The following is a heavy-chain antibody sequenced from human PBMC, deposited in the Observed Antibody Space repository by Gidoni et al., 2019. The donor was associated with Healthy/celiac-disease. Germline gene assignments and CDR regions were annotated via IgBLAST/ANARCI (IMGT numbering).Heavy chain of an antibody. D-gene: IGHD5-12*01. V-gene: IGHV3-7*03. CDR1: GFPFITYW. J-gene: IGHJ5*02. CDR2: IKQDGSEK. CDR3: ARVGYMLSLEMATIYNWFDP. Sequence: EVQLVESGGGLVQPGGSLRLSCAGSGFPFITYWMGWVRQVPGKGLEWVANIKQDGSEKYYVDSVKGRFTISRDNAKNSLYLQMNSLRAEDTAVYYCARVGYMLSLEMATIYNWFDPWGQGTLVTVSS.